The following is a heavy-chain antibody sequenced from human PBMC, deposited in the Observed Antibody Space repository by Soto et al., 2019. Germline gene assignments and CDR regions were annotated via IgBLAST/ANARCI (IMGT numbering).Heavy chain of an antibody. Sequence: TSETLSLTCTVYGDSMMSYYWSWIRQPPGRGLEWIGFIYYAGSTKYNPSLNSRVTISVDTSKNQFSLTVTSVTAAYTAVYYCARRIVATETFDYWGQGTLVTVSS. J-gene: IGHJ4*02. CDR2: IYYAGST. CDR3: ARRIVATETFDY. CDR1: GDSMMSYY. D-gene: IGHD5-12*01. V-gene: IGHV4-59*08.